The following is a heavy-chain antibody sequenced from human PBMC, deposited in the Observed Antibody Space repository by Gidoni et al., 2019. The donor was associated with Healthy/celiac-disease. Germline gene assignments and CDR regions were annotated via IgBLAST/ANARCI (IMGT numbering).Heavy chain of an antibody. J-gene: IGHJ6*02. V-gene: IGHV3-30*18. D-gene: IGHD3-3*01. Sequence: QVQLVESGGGVVQPGRSLRLSCAASGFPFSSYGMHWVRQAPGKGLEWVAVISYDGSNKYYADSVKGRFTISRDNSKNTLYLQMNSLRAEDTAVYYCAKDQRSIFGVEYYYYYGMDVWGQGTTVTVSS. CDR2: ISYDGSNK. CDR3: AKDQRSIFGVEYYYYYGMDV. CDR1: GFPFSSYG.